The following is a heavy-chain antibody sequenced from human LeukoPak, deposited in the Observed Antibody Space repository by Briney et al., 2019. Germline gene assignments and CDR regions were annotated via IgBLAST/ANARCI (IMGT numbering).Heavy chain of an antibody. J-gene: IGHJ4*02. CDR2: INHSGST. CDR1: GGSFSGYY. V-gene: IGHV4-34*01. Sequence: SETLSLTCAVYGGSFSGYYWSWIRQPPGNGLEWIGEINHSGSTNYNPSLKSRVTISVDTSKNQFSLKLSSVTAADTAVYYCASRRYSGSYLGWYFDYWGQGTLVTVSS. CDR3: ASRRYSGSYLGWYFDY. D-gene: IGHD1-26*01.